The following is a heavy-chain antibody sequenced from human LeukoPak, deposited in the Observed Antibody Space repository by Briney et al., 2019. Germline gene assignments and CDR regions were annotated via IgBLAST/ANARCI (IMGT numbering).Heavy chain of an antibody. J-gene: IGHJ6*03. CDR1: GGSISSYY. V-gene: IGHV4-4*07. D-gene: IGHD2-2*01. CDR3: ARAPVVPAAAYYYYYMDV. Sequence: SETLSLTCTVSGGSISSYYWSWIRQPAGKGLEWIGRIYTSGVTNYNPSLKSRATMSVDTSKNQLSLKLSSVTAEDTAVYYCARAPVVPAAAYYYYYMDVWGKGTTVTVSS. CDR2: IYTSGVT.